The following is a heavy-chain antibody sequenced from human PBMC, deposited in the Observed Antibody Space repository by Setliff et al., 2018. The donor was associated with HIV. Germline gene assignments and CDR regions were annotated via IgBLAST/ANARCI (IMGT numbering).Heavy chain of an antibody. CDR3: ARATCNSSGWYRLDP. D-gene: IGHD6-19*01. J-gene: IGHJ5*02. CDR2: TYTSGST. Sequence: SETLSLTCTVSGGSFSDYYRSWIRQPPGKGLEWIGYTYTSGSTNYNPSLKSRVTMSVDTSKNQFSLNLSSVTAADTAVYYCARATCNSSGWYRLDPWGQGTLVTVSS. V-gene: IGHV4-4*09. CDR1: GGSFSDYY.